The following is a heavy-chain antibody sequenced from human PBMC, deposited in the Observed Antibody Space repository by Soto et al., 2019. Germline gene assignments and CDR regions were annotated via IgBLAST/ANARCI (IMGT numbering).Heavy chain of an antibody. CDR2: LSDSVGTT. Sequence: GGSLRLSCAVSGFSFGTYPVNWVRQAPGMGLGWVSGLSDSVGTTRYAYSVKGRFTISRDKSKNTLYLQMNNLRAEDTAVYYCAKHLIGGRLQSPFDLWGQGNQVTVSS. CDR3: AKHLIGGRLQSPFDL. D-gene: IGHD3-22*01. V-gene: IGHV3-23*01. CDR1: GFSFGTYP. J-gene: IGHJ4*02.